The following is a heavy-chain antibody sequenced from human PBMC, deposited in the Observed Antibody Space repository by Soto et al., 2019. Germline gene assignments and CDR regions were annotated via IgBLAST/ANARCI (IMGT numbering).Heavy chain of an antibody. CDR1: GFTFSSYS. CDR3: ARDPSPERGYSYGLNDY. CDR2: ISSSSSTI. Sequence: EVQLVESGGGLVQPGGSLRLSCAASGFTFSSYSMNWVRQAPGKGLEWVSYISSSSSTIYYADSVKGRFTISRDNAKNSLYLQMNSLRDEDTAVYYCARDPSPERGYSYGLNDYWGQGTLVTVSS. V-gene: IGHV3-48*02. D-gene: IGHD5-18*01. J-gene: IGHJ4*02.